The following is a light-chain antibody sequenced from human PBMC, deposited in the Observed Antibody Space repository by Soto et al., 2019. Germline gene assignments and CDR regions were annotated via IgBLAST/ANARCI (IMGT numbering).Light chain of an antibody. CDR3: QQSYSTPRT. V-gene: IGKV1-39*01. CDR2: TAP. J-gene: IGKJ2*01. CDR1: Y. Sequence: YSDWYQHKPVKAPKLLIYTAPTPQSGVPIRFSGSGSGTDFTLTISGLQRDDFATYYCQQSYSTPRTFGQGTTLEIK.